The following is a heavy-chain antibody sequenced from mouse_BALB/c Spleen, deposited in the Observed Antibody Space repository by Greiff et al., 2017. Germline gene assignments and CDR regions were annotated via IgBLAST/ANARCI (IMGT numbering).Heavy chain of an antibody. V-gene: IGHV1-82*01. CDR2: IYPGDGDT. CDR3: AGYGYAPFAY. D-gene: IGHD2-2*01. CDR1: GYAFSSSW. J-gene: IGHJ3*01. Sequence: QVQLKESGPELVKPGASVKISCKASGYAFSSSWMNWVKQRPGQGLEWIGRIYPGDGDTNYNGKFKGKATLTADKSSSTAYMQLSSLTSVDSAVYFCAGYGYAPFAYWGQGTLVTVSA.